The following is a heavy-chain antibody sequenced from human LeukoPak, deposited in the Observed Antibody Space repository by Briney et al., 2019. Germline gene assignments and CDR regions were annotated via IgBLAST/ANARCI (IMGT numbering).Heavy chain of an antibody. Sequence: PGGSLRLSCAASGFTFSTYGMRWVRQAPGKGLEFVALISYDGSNKYYADSVKGRFTISRDNSRNTVYMQMDSLRAEDTAIYYCAGDRNSDWYSPLDYWGQGSQVTVSS. CDR1: GFTFSTYG. D-gene: IGHD6-19*01. CDR2: ISYDGSNK. J-gene: IGHJ4*02. CDR3: AGDRNSDWYSPLDY. V-gene: IGHV3-30*03.